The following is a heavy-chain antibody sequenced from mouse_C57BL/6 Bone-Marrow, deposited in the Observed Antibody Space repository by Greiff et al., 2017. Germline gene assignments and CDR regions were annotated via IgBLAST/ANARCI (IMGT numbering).Heavy chain of an antibody. V-gene: IGHV5-6*01. CDR1: GFTFSSYG. D-gene: IGHD2-4*01. CDR3: ARHGSSMIPFAY. Sequence: EVQLVEPGGDLVKPGGSLKLSCAASGFTFSSYGMSWVRQTPDQRLEWVATISPGGSYTNYPDSVKGLFTISRDNAKNTPYLQMSSLRSEDTAMDYCARHGSSMIPFAYWGQGTLVTVSA. CDR2: ISPGGSYT. J-gene: IGHJ3*01.